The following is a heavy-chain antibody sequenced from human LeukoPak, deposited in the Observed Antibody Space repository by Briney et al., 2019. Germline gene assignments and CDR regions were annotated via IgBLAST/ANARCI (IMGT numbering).Heavy chain of an antibody. V-gene: IGHV1-18*01. CDR2: INPYNGET. CDR1: SYSFTSFA. CDR3: ATTEVRDAFDI. Sequence: ASVKVSCKASSYSFTSFAISWVRQAPGRGLEWMGWINPYNGETNYAQKLQGRVTMTTDTSTSTAYMELRSLRSDDTAVYYCATTEVRDAFDIWGQGTMVTVSS. D-gene: IGHD1-14*01. J-gene: IGHJ3*02.